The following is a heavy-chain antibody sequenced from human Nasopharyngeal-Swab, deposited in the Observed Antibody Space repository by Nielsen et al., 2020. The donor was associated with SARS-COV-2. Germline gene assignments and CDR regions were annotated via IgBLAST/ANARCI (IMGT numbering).Heavy chain of an antibody. CDR3: TGYSTIFY. V-gene: IGHV3-49*04. CDR1: GFTFGDYA. J-gene: IGHJ4*02. Sequence: GGSLRLSCTTSGFTFGDYAMSWVRQAPGKGLEWVGFIRSEANGGTAEYAVSVEGRFSISRDDSKSIAYLQMNSLKTEDTAVYYCTGYSTIFYWGQGTLV. D-gene: IGHD2-2*01. CDR2: IRSEANGGTA.